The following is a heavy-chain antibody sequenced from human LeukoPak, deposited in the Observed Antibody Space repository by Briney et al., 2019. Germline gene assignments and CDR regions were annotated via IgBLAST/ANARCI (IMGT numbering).Heavy chain of an antibody. D-gene: IGHD5-24*01. CDR3: ARDDREMLDY. CDR2: ISSSSSYI. Sequence: GGSLRLSCAAFSGFAMSWVRQAPGKGLEWVSSISSSSSYIYYADSVKGRFTISRDNAKNSLYLQMNSLRAEDTAVYYCARDDREMLDYWGQGTLVTVSS. V-gene: IGHV3-21*01. J-gene: IGHJ4*02. CDR1: SGFA.